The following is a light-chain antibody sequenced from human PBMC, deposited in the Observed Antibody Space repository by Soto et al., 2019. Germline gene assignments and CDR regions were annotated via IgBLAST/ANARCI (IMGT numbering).Light chain of an antibody. Sequence: EIVLTQSPGTLSLSPGERATLSCRASQSVSSSYLAWYQPKPGQAPRLIIYGASSRASGILDRFSGSGSGTDFTLTISRLEPEDFAVYYCQEYGGSPWTFGQGTKVEIK. J-gene: IGKJ1*01. CDR2: GAS. CDR3: QEYGGSPWT. CDR1: QSVSSSY. V-gene: IGKV3-20*01.